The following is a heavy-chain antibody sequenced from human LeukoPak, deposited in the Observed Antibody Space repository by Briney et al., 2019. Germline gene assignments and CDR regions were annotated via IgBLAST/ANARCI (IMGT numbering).Heavy chain of an antibody. CDR1: GASVNSDSYY. J-gene: IGHJ3*02. CDR3: AREDSSSWTRAFDI. CDR2: IYHSGST. Sequence: SETLSLTCTVTGASVNSDSYYWSWIRQPPGKGLEWIGYIYHSGSTYYNPSLKSRVTISVDRSKNQFSLKLSSVTAADTAVYYCAREDSSSWTRAFDIWGQGIMVTVSS. V-gene: IGHV4-30-2*01. D-gene: IGHD6-13*01.